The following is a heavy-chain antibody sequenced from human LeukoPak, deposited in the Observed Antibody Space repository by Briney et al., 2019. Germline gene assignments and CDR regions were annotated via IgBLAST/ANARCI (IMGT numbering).Heavy chain of an antibody. CDR1: GFTFSSYS. D-gene: IGHD3-22*01. CDR3: ARGEYYYDSSGYYAHGY. J-gene: IGHJ4*02. CDR2: ISSSSSYI. V-gene: IGHV3-21*01. Sequence: PGGSLRLSCAASGFTFSSYSLNWVRQAPRKGLEWVSSISSSSSYIYYADSVKGRFTISRDNAKNSLYLQMNSLRAEDTAVYYCARGEYYYDSSGYYAHGYWGQGTLVTVSS.